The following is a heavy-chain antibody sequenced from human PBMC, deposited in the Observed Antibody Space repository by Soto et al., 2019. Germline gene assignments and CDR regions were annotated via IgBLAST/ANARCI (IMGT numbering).Heavy chain of an antibody. CDR3: ARHRITGTTVPWFDP. CDR2: IYPGDSDT. D-gene: IGHD1-7*01. Sequence: ESLKISCKGSGYSFTSYWIGWVRQMPGKGLEWMGIIYPGDSDTRYSPSFQGQVTISADKSISTAYLQWCSLKASDTAMYYCARHRITGTTVPWFDPWGQGTLVTVSS. J-gene: IGHJ5*02. V-gene: IGHV5-51*01. CDR1: GYSFTSYW.